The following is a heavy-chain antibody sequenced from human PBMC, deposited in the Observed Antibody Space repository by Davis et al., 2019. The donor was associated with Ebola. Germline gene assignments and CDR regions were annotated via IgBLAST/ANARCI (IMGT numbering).Heavy chain of an antibody. Sequence: MPSETLSLTCTVSGGSISSSSYYWSWIRQPPGKGLEWIGEINHSGSTNYNPSLKSRVTISVDTSKNQFSLKLSSVTAADTAVYYCARVAQYSWFDPWGQGTLVTVSS. V-gene: IGHV4-39*07. D-gene: IGHD2/OR15-2a*01. J-gene: IGHJ5*02. CDR1: GGSISSSSYY. CDR3: ARVAQYSWFDP. CDR2: INHSGST.